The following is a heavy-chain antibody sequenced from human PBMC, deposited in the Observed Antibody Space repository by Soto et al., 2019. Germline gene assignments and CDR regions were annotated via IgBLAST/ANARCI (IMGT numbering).Heavy chain of an antibody. D-gene: IGHD2-2*01. CDR2: ISGSGGST. CDR3: AKVGRVGPAAMPAWWNY. J-gene: IGHJ4*02. Sequence: EVQLLESGGGLVQPGGSLRLSCAASGFTFSSYAMSWVRQAPGKGLEWVSAISGSGGSTYYADSVKGRFTISRDNSKNTLYLQMNSLRAEDTAVYYCAKVGRVGPAAMPAWWNYWGQGTLVTVSS. V-gene: IGHV3-23*01. CDR1: GFTFSSYA.